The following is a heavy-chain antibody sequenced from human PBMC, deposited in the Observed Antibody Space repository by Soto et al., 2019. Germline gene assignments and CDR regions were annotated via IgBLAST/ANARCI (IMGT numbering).Heavy chain of an antibody. J-gene: IGHJ4*02. D-gene: IGHD2-15*01. CDR3: ATEGSRSGRPRPHTYLDY. CDR1: GYTSTNYA. Sequence: GASVKVSCKASGYTSTNYAFTWVRQAPGQGLEWMGWISAYNGNTDYVRKLQGRVTMTRDTSTSTAYMELRTLTSDDSAVYYCATEGSRSGRPRPHTYLDYWGQGTLVTVSS. CDR2: ISAYNGNT. V-gene: IGHV1-18*04.